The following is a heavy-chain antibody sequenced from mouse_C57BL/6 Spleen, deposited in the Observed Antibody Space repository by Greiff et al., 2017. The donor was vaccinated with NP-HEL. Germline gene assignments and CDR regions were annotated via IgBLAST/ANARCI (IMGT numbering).Heavy chain of an antibody. V-gene: IGHV5-4*01. Sequence: EVQLVESGGGLVKPGGSLKLSCAASGFTFSSYAMSWVRQTPEKRLEWVATISDGGSYTYYPDNVKGRFTISRDNAKNNLYLQMSHLKSEDTAMYYCARDKDWVFDYWGQGTTLTVSS. D-gene: IGHD4-1*01. CDR3: ARDKDWVFDY. CDR1: GFTFSSYA. J-gene: IGHJ2*01. CDR2: ISDGGSYT.